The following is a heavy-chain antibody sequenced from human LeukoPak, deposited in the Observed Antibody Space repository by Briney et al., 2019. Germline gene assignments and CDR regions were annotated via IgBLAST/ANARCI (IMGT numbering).Heavy chain of an antibody. J-gene: IGHJ4*02. CDR1: GGSFSGYY. CDR3: AREAPAAPYDYVWGSYRYWDY. V-gene: IGHV4-34*01. CDR2: INHSGST. Sequence: PSETLSLTCAVYGGSFSGYYWSWIRQPPGKGLEWIGEINHSGSTNYNPSLKSRVTISVDTSKNQFSLKLSSVTAADTAVYYCAREAPAAPYDYVWGSYRYWDYWGQGTLVTVSS. D-gene: IGHD3-16*02.